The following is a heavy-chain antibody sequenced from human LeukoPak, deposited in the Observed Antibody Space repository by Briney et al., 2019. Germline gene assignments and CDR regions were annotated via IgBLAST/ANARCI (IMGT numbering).Heavy chain of an antibody. CDR1: EFIFSSYG. Sequence: GGSLRLSCAASEFIFSSYGMHWVRQAPGKGLEWVAFIKYDGSTKYADSVKGLFTISRDNSENTLYLQMNSLRAEDTAVYYCARSSLGITMKDWGQGTLVTVSS. CDR2: IKYDGSTK. V-gene: IGHV3-30*02. CDR3: ARSSLGITMKD. J-gene: IGHJ4*02. D-gene: IGHD3-22*01.